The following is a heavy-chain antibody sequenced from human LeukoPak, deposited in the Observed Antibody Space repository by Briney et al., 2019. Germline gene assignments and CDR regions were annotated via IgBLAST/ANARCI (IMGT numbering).Heavy chain of an antibody. CDR1: GFTFSNYW. Sequence: PGGSLRLSCTASGFTFSNYWMHWVRQAPGKGLVWVSRINMDGSTTTYADPVKGRFTISRDNAKNTLYLQMSSLRAEDTAVFYCAREYGQNTPHFDYWGQGTLSPSPQ. V-gene: IGHV3-74*01. D-gene: IGHD2/OR15-2a*01. CDR2: INMDGSTT. CDR3: AREYGQNTPHFDY. J-gene: IGHJ4*02.